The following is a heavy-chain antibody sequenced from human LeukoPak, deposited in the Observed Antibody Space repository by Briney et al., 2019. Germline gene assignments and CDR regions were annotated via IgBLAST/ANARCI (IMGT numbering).Heavy chain of an antibody. D-gene: IGHD2-2*01. Sequence: PSETLSLTCAVYGGSFSGYYWSWIRQPPGKGLEWIGEINHSGSTNYNPSLKSRVTISVDTSKNQFSLKLSSVTAADTAVYYCARNGPFIVVVPARYYYMDVWGKGTTVTVSS. V-gene: IGHV4-34*01. CDR2: INHSGST. CDR3: ARNGPFIVVVPARYYYMDV. CDR1: GGSFSGYY. J-gene: IGHJ6*03.